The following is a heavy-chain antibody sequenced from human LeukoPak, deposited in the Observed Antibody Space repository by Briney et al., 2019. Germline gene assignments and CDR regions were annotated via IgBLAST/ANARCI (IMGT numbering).Heavy chain of an antibody. D-gene: IGHD3-16*01. V-gene: IGHV4-61*02. Sequence: SETLSLTCTVSGGSISSSSYYWSWIRQPAGKGLEWIGRIYTSGSTNYNPSLKSRVTMSVDTSKNQFSLKLSSVTAADTAVYYCARDGVLGYYYYYYYMDVWGKGTTVTVSS. CDR1: GGSISSSSYY. J-gene: IGHJ6*03. CDR2: IYTSGST. CDR3: ARDGVLGYYYYYYYMDV.